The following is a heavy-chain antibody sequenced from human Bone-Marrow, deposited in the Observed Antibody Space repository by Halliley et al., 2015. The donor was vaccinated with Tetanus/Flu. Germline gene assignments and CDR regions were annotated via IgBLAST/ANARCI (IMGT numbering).Heavy chain of an antibody. D-gene: IGHD3-16*02. Sequence: TLSLTCAVSGGSISHYYWSWIRQPPGKGLEWIGYFYYGGSTNYNSSLESRVTMSADTSKNQVSLKLRSVTAADTAVYYCATVRREHLRLGELSCGTWGQGTLVTVSS. J-gene: IGHJ5*02. CDR1: GGSISHYY. CDR2: FYYGGST. V-gene: IGHV4-59*01. CDR3: ATVRREHLRLGELSCGT.